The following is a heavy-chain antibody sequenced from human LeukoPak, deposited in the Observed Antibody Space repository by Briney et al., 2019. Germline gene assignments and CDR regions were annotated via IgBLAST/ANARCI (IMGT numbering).Heavy chain of an antibody. CDR1: GGSISSGGYY. J-gene: IGHJ4*02. Sequence: SETLSLTCTVSGGSISSGGYYWSWIRQHPGKGLEWIGYIYYSGSTYYNPSLKSRVTISVDTSKNQFSLKLSSVTAADTAVYYCAREYCGGDCYRTGNYFDYWGQGTLVTVSS. CDR3: AREYCGGDCYRTGNYFDY. V-gene: IGHV4-31*03. CDR2: IYYSGST. D-gene: IGHD2-21*02.